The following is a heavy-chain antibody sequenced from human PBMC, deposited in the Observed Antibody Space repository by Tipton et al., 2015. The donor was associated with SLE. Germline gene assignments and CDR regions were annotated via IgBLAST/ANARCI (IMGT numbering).Heavy chain of an antibody. J-gene: IGHJ4*02. CDR3: ATVRARYSANWMFDH. CDR1: GGTFKTYG. CDR2: IIPVIGVP. D-gene: IGHD1-1*01. V-gene: IGHV1-69*01. Sequence: QLVQSGPEVKKPGSSVKVSCKTSGGTFKTYGVTWVRQAPGQGLEWMGGIIPVIGVPNYAKKFQGRVAITTDDSAHTAYMELSGLRSEDTAVYYCATVRARYSANWMFDHWGQGTLVTLSS.